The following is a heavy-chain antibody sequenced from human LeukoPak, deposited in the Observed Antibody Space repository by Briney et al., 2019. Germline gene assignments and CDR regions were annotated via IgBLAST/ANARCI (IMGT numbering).Heavy chain of an antibody. CDR3: AKGSSFSYNYYMDV. J-gene: IGHJ6*03. Sequence: GGSLRLSCAASGFTFRSYAMSWVRQAPGKGLEWVSVISGSGGSTYYADSVKGRFTISRDNSKSTLYLQMNSLRAEDTAVYYCAKGSSFSYNYYMDVWGKGTTVTVSS. D-gene: IGHD2/OR15-2a*01. V-gene: IGHV3-23*01. CDR2: ISGSGGST. CDR1: GFTFRSYA.